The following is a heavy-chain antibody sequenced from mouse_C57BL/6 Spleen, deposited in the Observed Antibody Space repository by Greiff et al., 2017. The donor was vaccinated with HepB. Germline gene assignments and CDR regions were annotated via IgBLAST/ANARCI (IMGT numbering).Heavy chain of an antibody. Sequence: DVMLVESGGGLVKPGGSLKLSCAASGFTFSSYAMSWVRQTPEKRLEWVATISDGGSYTYYPDNVKGRFTISRDNAKNNLYLQMSHLKSEDTAMYYCARVSPYWYFDVWGTGTTVTVSS. CDR3: ARVSPYWYFDV. CDR1: GFTFSSYA. V-gene: IGHV5-4*03. CDR2: ISDGGSYT. J-gene: IGHJ1*03.